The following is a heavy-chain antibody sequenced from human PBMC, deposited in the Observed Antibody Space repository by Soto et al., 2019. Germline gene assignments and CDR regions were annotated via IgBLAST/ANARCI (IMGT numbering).Heavy chain of an antibody. J-gene: IGHJ3*02. Sequence: EVQLLESGGGFIQPGGSLRLSCAASGFTFSNYGMSWVRQAPGKGLEWVSAISASGGTTYYADSVKGRFTISRDNSKNTLYLQMKSLRAEDTAIYYCAKSPAEVVIVGDDFHIWGQGTMVTVSS. D-gene: IGHD3-22*01. V-gene: IGHV3-23*01. CDR2: ISASGGTT. CDR1: GFTFSNYG. CDR3: AKSPAEVVIVGDDFHI.